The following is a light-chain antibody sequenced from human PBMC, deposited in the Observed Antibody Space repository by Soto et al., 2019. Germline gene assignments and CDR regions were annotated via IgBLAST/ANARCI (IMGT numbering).Light chain of an antibody. CDR3: GTWDSSLSAVV. J-gene: IGLJ1*01. V-gene: IGLV1-51*01. Sequence: QCVLKQPPSVSAAAGQKVTISCSGSSSNIGNNYVSWYQQLPGTAPKLLIYDNNKRPSGIPDRFSGSKSGTSATLGITGLQTGDEADYYCGTWDSSLSAVVFGTGTKVTVL. CDR1: SSNIGNNY. CDR2: DNN.